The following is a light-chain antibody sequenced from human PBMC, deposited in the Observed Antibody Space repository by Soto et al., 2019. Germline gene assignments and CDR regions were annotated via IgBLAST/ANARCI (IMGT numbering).Light chain of an antibody. V-gene: IGLV2-8*01. Sequence: QCVRTQPPSASGAAGQSGSISCTGTSSDVGGYNYVSWYQQHPGEAPKLMIYEVSKRPSGVPDRFSGSKSGNTASLTVSGLQAEDEADYYCSSYAGSNNFGVFGTGTKVTVL. CDR1: SSDVGGYNY. J-gene: IGLJ1*01. CDR2: EVS. CDR3: SSYAGSNNFGV.